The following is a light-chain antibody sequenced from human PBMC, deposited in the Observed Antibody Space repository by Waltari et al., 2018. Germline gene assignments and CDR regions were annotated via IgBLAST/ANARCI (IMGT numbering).Light chain of an antibody. V-gene: IGKV1-39*01. CDR1: QSISSY. CDR2: AAS. CDR3: QQSYTTPYS. J-gene: IGKJ2*01. Sequence: DIQMTQSPSSLSASVGDRVTITCRASQSISSYLNWYQKKPGKAPKLLIYAASSLQSGVPSRFSGSGSRTDFTLTISSLQPEDFATYYCQQSYTTPYSFGQGTKLEIK.